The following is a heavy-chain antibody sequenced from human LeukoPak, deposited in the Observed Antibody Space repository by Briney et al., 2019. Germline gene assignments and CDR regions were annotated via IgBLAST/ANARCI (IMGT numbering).Heavy chain of an antibody. J-gene: IGHJ6*03. Sequence: GGSLRLSCAGSGFTFRSYGMHWVRQAPGKGLEWVSSISSSSSYIYYADSVKGRFTISRDNAKNSLYLQMNSLRAEDTAVYYCARIDSSSWYLEYYYYMDVWGKGTTVTVSS. CDR2: ISSSSSYI. V-gene: IGHV3-21*01. D-gene: IGHD6-13*01. CDR3: ARIDSSSWYLEYYYYMDV. CDR1: GFTFRSYG.